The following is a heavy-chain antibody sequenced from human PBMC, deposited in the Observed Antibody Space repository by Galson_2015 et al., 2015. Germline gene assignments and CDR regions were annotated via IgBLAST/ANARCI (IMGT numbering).Heavy chain of an antibody. V-gene: IGHV5-51*01. D-gene: IGHD2-2*01. Sequence: QSGAEVKKPGESLRISCKGSGYSFTSYWIGWVRQMPGKGLEWMGIIYPGDSDTRYSPSFQGQVTISADKSISTAYLPWSSLKASDTAMYYCARQGAEVDCSSTSCYDQYFQHWGQGTLVTVSS. CDR2: IYPGDSDT. J-gene: IGHJ1*01. CDR1: GYSFTSYW. CDR3: ARQGAEVDCSSTSCYDQYFQH.